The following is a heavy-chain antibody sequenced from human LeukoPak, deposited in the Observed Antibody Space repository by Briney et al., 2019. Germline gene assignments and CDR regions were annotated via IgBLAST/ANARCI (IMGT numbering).Heavy chain of an antibody. CDR2: ISSSGSTV. J-gene: IGHJ4*02. Sequence: GGSLRLSCAASGFTFSDYSMSWIRQAPGKGLELVSYISSSGSTVYYADSVKGRFTISRDNAKNSLYLQMNSLRAEDTAVYYCARDAYFYDSSGYYDDYWGQGTLVTVSS. CDR1: GFTFSDYS. D-gene: IGHD3-22*01. V-gene: IGHV3-11*01. CDR3: ARDAYFYDSSGYYDDY.